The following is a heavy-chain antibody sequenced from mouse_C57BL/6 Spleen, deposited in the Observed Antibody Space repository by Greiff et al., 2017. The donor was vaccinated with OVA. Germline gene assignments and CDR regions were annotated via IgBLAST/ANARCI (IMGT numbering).Heavy chain of an antibody. J-gene: IGHJ2*01. CDR1: GYTFTSYW. CDR2: IHPNSGST. Sequence: VQLQQPGAELVKPGASVKLSCKASGYTFTSYWMHWVKQRPGQGLEWIGMIHPNSGSTNYNEKFKSKATLTVDKSSSTAYMQLSSLTSEDSAVYYCARSDYSNYGYFDYWGQGTTLTVSS. D-gene: IGHD2-5*01. V-gene: IGHV1-64*01. CDR3: ARSDYSNYGYFDY.